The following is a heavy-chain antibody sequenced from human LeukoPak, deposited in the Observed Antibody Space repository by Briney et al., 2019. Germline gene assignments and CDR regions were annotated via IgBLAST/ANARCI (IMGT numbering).Heavy chain of an antibody. J-gene: IGHJ4*02. Sequence: SETLSLTCTVSGGSISSYYWSWIRQPPGKGLEWIGYIYYSGSTNYNPSLKSRVTISVDTSKNQFSLKLSSVTAADTAVYYCARLSWDIVVVPAAGFDYWGQGTLVTVSS. CDR1: GGSISSYY. V-gene: IGHV4-59*01. D-gene: IGHD2-2*01. CDR2: IYYSGST. CDR3: ARLSWDIVVVPAAGFDY.